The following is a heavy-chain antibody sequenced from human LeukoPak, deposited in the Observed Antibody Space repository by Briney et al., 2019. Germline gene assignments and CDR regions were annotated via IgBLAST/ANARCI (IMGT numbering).Heavy chain of an antibody. D-gene: IGHD3-22*01. Sequence: PGGSLRLSCAASGFTFSSYAMSWVRQAPGKGLEWVSAISGSGGSTYYADSVKGRFTISRDNSKNTLYLQMSSLRAEDTAVYYCANDKNWADSSGYADYWGQGTLVTVSS. CDR3: ANDKNWADSSGYADY. J-gene: IGHJ4*02. CDR2: ISGSGGST. CDR1: GFTFSSYA. V-gene: IGHV3-23*01.